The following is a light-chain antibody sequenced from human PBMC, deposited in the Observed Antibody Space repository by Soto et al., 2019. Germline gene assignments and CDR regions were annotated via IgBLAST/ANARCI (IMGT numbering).Light chain of an antibody. CDR2: AAS. CDR3: QKFSAVAT. Sequence: DIQMTQSPSSLSASVGDRVTITCRASQAIYNYLAWYQQKPGKVPTLLISAASTLPSGVPSRFSGSGSWTDFTLSISCLQPEDVATSYCQKFSAVATFGGGTKVEI. CDR1: QAIYNY. J-gene: IGKJ4*01. V-gene: IGKV1-27*01.